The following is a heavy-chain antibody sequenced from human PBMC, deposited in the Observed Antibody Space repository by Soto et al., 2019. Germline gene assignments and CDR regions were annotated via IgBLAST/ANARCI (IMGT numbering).Heavy chain of an antibody. V-gene: IGHV1-69*12. CDR1: GGTFSSYA. Sequence: QVQLVQSGAEVKKPGSSVKVSCKASGGTFSSYAISWVRQAPGQGLEWMGGIIPIFGTANYAQKFQGRVTMTADEATSTAYMELSSLRSEDTAVYYCARDGAVLGGLMVYSLGYWGQGTLVTVSS. CDR3: ARDGAVLGGLMVYSLGY. J-gene: IGHJ4*02. D-gene: IGHD2-8*01. CDR2: IIPIFGTA.